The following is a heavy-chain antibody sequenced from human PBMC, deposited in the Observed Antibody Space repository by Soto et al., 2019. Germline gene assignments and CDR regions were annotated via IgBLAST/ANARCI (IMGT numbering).Heavy chain of an antibody. J-gene: IGHJ4*02. CDR3: ARAHQQLGVDY. CDR1: GGYFSGYN. CDR2: INHSGST. D-gene: IGHD6-13*01. Sequence: SETLSLTCAVYGGYFSGYNWSWIRQPPGKGLEWIGEINHSGSTNYNPSLKSRVTISVDTSKNQFSLKLSSVTAADTAVYYCARAHQQLGVDYWGQGTLVTVSS. V-gene: IGHV4-34*01.